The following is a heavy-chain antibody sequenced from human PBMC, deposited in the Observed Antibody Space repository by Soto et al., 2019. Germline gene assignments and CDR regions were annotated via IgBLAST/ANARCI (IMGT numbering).Heavy chain of an antibody. V-gene: IGHV3-21*01. Sequence: GSLRLSCAASGFTFSSYSMSWVRQAPGKGLEWVSSISSSSSYIYYADSVKGRFTISRDNAKNSLYLQMNSLRAEDTAVYYCAREEYCSGGSCYYLHAFDIWGQGTMVTVSS. CDR1: GFTFSSYS. CDR2: ISSSSSYI. CDR3: AREEYCSGGSCYYLHAFDI. J-gene: IGHJ3*02. D-gene: IGHD2-15*01.